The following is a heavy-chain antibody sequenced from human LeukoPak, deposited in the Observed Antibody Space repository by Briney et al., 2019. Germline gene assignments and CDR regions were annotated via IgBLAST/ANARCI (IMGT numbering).Heavy chain of an antibody. J-gene: IGHJ5*02. D-gene: IGHD1-26*01. CDR3: ARDNSVGDNAWWFDL. Sequence: GSSVKVSCKASGGTFINYAIRWVPQAAGQGLEGMGLINLFGGSTVYAPKFQGRVTITRCNSKSTDYMELSSLRAEDTAIYYCARDNSVGDNAWWFDLWGQGTLVTVSS. CDR1: GGTFINYA. CDR2: INLFGGST. V-gene: IGHV1-69*10.